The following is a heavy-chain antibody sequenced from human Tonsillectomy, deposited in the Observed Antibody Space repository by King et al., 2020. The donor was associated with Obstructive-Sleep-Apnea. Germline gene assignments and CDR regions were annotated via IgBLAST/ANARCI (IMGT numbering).Heavy chain of an antibody. J-gene: IGHJ5*02. CDR1: GFTFSTYS. Sequence: VQLVESGGGLVQPGGSLRLSCAASGFTFSTYSMNWVRKAPGKGLEWVSYISSTSSPIYYADSVKGRFTISRDNVKNSLSLQMNSLRAEDTAVYYCARVGLDYDILTGLPWGQGTLVTVSS. CDR3: ARVGLDYDILTGLP. V-gene: IGHV3-48*04. D-gene: IGHD3-9*01. CDR2: ISSTSSPI.